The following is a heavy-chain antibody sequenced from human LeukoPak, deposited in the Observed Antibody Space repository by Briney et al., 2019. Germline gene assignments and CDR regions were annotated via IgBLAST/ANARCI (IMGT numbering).Heavy chain of an antibody. D-gene: IGHD6-13*01. Sequence: GGSLRLSCAASGFTFSSYAMHWVRQAPGKGLEWVAVISYDGGNKYYADSVKGRFTISRDNSKNTVYLQMNSLRAEDTALYYCASGGLSSSWYLHYWGQGTLVTVSA. CDR3: ASGGLSSSWYLHY. J-gene: IGHJ4*02. CDR2: ISYDGGNK. CDR1: GFTFSSYA. V-gene: IGHV3-30-3*01.